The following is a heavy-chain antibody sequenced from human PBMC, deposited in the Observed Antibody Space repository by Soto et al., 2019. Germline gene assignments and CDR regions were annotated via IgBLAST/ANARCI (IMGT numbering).Heavy chain of an antibody. CDR3: ALRYSSGWAFDY. J-gene: IGHJ4*02. V-gene: IGHV1-18*01. D-gene: IGHD6-19*01. Sequence: ASVKVPCKASGYTFTSYGISWVRQAPGQGLEWMGWISAYNGNTNYAQKLQGRVTMTTDTSTSTAYMELRSLRSDDTAVYYCALRYSSGWAFDYWGQGTLVTVSS. CDR1: GYTFTSYG. CDR2: ISAYNGNT.